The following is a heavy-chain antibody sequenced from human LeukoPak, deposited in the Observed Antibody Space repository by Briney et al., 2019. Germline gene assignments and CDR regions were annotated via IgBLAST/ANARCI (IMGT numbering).Heavy chain of an antibody. CDR3: ARGPQGHSSWYYPADHP. CDR1: GYTFTSYD. Sequence: ASVKVSCKASGYTFTSYDINWVRQATGQGLEWMGWMNPNSGNTGYAQKFQGRVTMTRNTSISTAYMELSSLRSEDTAVYYCARGPQGHSSWYYPADHPWGQGTLVTVSS. CDR2: MNPNSGNT. V-gene: IGHV1-8*01. D-gene: IGHD6-13*01. J-gene: IGHJ5*02.